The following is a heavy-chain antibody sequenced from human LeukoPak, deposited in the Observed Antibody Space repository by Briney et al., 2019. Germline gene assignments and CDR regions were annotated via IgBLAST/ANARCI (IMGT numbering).Heavy chain of an antibody. Sequence: SETLSLTCAVSGGSISSSNWWSWVRQPPGKGLEWIGEIYHSGSTNYNSSLKSRVTISVDNSKSQFSMKLSSMTAADTAVYYCARVSFDSSGYVFDYWGQGTLVTVSS. CDR1: GGSISSSNW. CDR3: ARVSFDSSGYVFDY. V-gene: IGHV4-4*02. J-gene: IGHJ4*02. CDR2: IYHSGST. D-gene: IGHD3-22*01.